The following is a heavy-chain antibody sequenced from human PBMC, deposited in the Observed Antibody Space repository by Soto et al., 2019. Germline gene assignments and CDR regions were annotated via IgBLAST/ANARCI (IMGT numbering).Heavy chain of an antibody. J-gene: IGHJ4*02. Sequence: PGGSLRLSCAASGFTFSSYDMHWVRQATGKGLEWVSAIGTAGDTYYPGSVKGRFTISRENAKNSLYLQMNSLRAEDTAVYYCARGAPSGSYSPLFDYWGQGTLVTVSS. V-gene: IGHV3-13*01. CDR3: ARGAPSGSYSPLFDY. CDR2: IGTAGDT. D-gene: IGHD1-26*01. CDR1: GFTFSSYD.